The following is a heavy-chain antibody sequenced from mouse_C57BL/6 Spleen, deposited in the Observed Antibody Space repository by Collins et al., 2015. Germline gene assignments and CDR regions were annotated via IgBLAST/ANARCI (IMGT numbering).Heavy chain of an antibody. V-gene: IGHV1-55*01. CDR2: IYPGSGST. CDR3: ARESLEGLRSWYFDV. Sequence: QVQLQQPGAELVKPGASVKMSCKASGYTFTSYWITWVKQRPGQGLEWIGDIYPGSGSTNYNEKFKSKATLTVDTSSSTAYMQLSSLTSEDSAVYYCARESLEGLRSWYFDVWGTGTTVTVSS. J-gene: IGHJ1*03. CDR1: GYTFTSYW. D-gene: IGHD2-4*01.